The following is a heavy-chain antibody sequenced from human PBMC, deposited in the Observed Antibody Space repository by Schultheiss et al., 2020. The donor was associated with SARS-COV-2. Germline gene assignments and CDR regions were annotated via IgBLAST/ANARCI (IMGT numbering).Heavy chain of an antibody. V-gene: IGHV1-69*10. J-gene: IGHJ5*02. CDR3: ARGLGVLLRYFGWFDP. CDR2: IIPILGIA. CDR1: GGTFSSYA. Sequence: SVKVSCKASGGTFSSYAISWVRQAPGQGLEWMGGIIPILGIANYAQKFQGRVTITRDTSASTAYMELSSLRSEDTAVYYCARGLGVLLRYFGWFDPWGQGTLVTVSS. D-gene: IGHD3-9*01.